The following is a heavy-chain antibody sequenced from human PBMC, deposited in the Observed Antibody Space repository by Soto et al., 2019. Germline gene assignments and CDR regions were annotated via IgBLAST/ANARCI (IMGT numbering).Heavy chain of an antibody. D-gene: IGHD3-22*01. CDR1: GFTFSTYA. CDR3: AMLRIVTRGEAFDI. Sequence: GGSLRLSCAASGFTFSTYAMTWIRQAPGKGLEWVSDIDVSGINTHNADSVNGRITISQDTYKNTLYLKMNSLREEDTAVYYCAMLRIVTRGEAFDIWGHGTMVTDSS. V-gene: IGHV3-23*01. CDR2: IDVSGINT. J-gene: IGHJ3*02.